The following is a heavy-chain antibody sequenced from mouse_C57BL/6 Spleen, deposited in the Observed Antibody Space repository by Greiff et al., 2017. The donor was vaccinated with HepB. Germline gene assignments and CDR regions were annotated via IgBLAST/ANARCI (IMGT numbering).Heavy chain of an antibody. D-gene: IGHD1-1*01. Sequence: VQLQQSGAELVKPGASVKMSCKASGFTFTSYWITWVKQRPGQGLEWIGDIYPGSGSTNYNEKFKGKATMTVDTSSSTAYMQLSSLTSEDSAVYYCARDYYGSGSGGYFDVWGTGTTVTVSS. V-gene: IGHV1-55*01. CDR3: ARDYYGSGSGGYFDV. CDR1: GFTFTSYW. J-gene: IGHJ1*03. CDR2: IYPGSGST.